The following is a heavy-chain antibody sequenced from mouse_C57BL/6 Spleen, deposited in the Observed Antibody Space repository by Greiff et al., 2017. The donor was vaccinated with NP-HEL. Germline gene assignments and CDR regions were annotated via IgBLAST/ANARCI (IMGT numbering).Heavy chain of an antibody. J-gene: IGHJ3*01. D-gene: IGHD1-1*01. CDR3: ARQRDYYGSSYGFAY. V-gene: IGHV5-9*01. Sequence: EVQVVESGGGLVKPGGSLKLSCAASGFTFSSYTMSWVRQTPEKRLEWVATISGGGGNTYYPDSVKGRFTISRDNAKNTLYLQMSSLRSEDTALYYWARQRDYYGSSYGFAYWGQGTLVTVSA. CDR2: ISGGGGNT. CDR1: GFTFSSYT.